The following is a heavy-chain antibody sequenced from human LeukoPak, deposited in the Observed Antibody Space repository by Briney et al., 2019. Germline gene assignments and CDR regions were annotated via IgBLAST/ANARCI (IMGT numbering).Heavy chain of an antibody. D-gene: IGHD3-10*01. Sequence: PGGSLRLSCEASGFNFGTFAMHWVRQAPGEGLEWLAIIWYDGSNEHYSDSVKGRFTISRDNSKSSLYLQMNSLRAEDTAVYYCRGTYYYGSGIDGDYFDYWGQGTLVTVSS. V-gene: IGHV3-33*01. CDR1: GFNFGTFA. J-gene: IGHJ4*02. CDR2: IWYDGSNE. CDR3: RGTYYYGSGIDGDYFDY.